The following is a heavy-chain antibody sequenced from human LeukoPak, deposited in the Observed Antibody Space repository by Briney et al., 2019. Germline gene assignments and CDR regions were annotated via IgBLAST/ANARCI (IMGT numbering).Heavy chain of an antibody. Sequence: PGGSLRLSCAASGFTFSSYSMNWVRQAPGKGLEWVSSISSSSSYIYYADSVKGRFTISRDNSKNTLYLQMNSLRAEDTAVYYCAKAMVRGVIPDYWGQGTLVTVSS. D-gene: IGHD3-10*01. CDR2: ISSSSSYI. J-gene: IGHJ4*02. CDR1: GFTFSSYS. V-gene: IGHV3-21*04. CDR3: AKAMVRGVIPDY.